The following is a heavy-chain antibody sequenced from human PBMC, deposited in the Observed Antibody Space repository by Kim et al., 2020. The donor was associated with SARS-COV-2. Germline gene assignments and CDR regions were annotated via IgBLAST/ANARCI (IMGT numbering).Heavy chain of an antibody. CDR3: APTHIVRWDGMDV. J-gene: IGHJ6*02. V-gene: IGHV3-23*01. CDR2: ISGSGGST. D-gene: IGHD2-8*01. CDR1: GFTFSSYA. Sequence: GGSLRLSCAASGFTFSSYAMSWVRQAPGKGLEWVSAISGSGGSTYYADSVKGRFTISGDNSKNTLYLQMNSLRAEDTAVYYCAPTHIVRWDGMDVWGQGDTVTASS.